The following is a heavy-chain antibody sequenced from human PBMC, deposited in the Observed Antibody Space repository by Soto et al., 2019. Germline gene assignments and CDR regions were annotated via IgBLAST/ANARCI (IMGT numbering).Heavy chain of an antibody. J-gene: IGHJ3*02. CDR1: GYTFTGYY. CDR3: ARGGADIVLMLYDDAFDI. Sequence: ASVKVSCKASGYTFTGYYMHWVRQAPGQGLERMGWINPNSGGTKYAQKFQGWVTMTRDTSISTAYMELSRLRSDDTVVYYRARGGADIVLMLYDDAFDILGQGTMVPVSS. V-gene: IGHV1-2*04. D-gene: IGHD2-8*01. CDR2: INPNSGGT.